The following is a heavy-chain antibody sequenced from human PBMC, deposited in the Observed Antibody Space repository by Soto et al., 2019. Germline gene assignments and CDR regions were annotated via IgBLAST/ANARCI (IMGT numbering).Heavy chain of an antibody. V-gene: IGHV1-2*04. CDR2: INPNSGGT. Sequence: ASVKVSCKASGYTFTGYYMHWVRQAPGQGLEWMGWINPNSGGTNYAQKFQGWVTMTRDTSISTAYMELSRLRSDDTAVYYCARDPRGALAAAGTGYYFDYWGHGTLDTV. D-gene: IGHD6-13*01. J-gene: IGHJ4*01. CDR1: GYTFTGYY. CDR3: ARDPRGALAAAGTGYYFDY.